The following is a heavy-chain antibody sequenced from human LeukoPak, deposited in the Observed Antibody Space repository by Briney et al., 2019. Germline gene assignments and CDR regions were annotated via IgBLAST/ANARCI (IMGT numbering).Heavy chain of an antibody. CDR1: GYTFAGYY. V-gene: IGHV1-2*02. CDR2: INPNSGGT. J-gene: IGHJ6*02. D-gene: IGHD5/OR15-5a*01. CDR3: ARDDQLVCGMDV. Sequence: ASVKVSCKASGYTFAGYYMHWVRQAPGQGLEWMGWINPNSGGTNYAQKFQGRVTMTRDTSISTAYMELSRLRSDDTAVYYCARDDQLVCGMDVWGQGTTVTVSS.